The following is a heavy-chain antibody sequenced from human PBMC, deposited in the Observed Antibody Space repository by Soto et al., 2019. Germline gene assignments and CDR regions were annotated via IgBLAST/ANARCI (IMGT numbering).Heavy chain of an antibody. V-gene: IGHV1-69*13. CDR1: GGTFSSYA. Sequence: SVKVSCKASGGTFSSYAISWVRQAPGQGLEWMGGIIPIFGTANYAQKFQGRVTITADESTSTAYMELSSLRSEDTAVYYCATSGDIVVVPAVLGDYYYGMDGWGQGTTVTVSS. D-gene: IGHD2-2*01. CDR3: ATSGDIVVVPAVLGDYYYGMDG. CDR2: IIPIFGTA. J-gene: IGHJ6*02.